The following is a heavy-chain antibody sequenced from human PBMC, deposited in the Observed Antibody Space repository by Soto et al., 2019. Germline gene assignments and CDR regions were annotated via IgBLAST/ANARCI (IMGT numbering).Heavy chain of an antibody. CDR1: GFSLSTSGVC. Sequence: QITLKESGPTLVKPTQTLTLTCTFSGFSLSTSGVCVGWIRQPPGKALEWLALIYWDDDKRYSPSLKSRLTITKDTSKNQVVLTLTNMDPVDTATYYCAHRRLTSMIVDYWGQGTLVTVSS. CDR2: IYWDDDK. V-gene: IGHV2-5*02. CDR3: AHRRLTSMIVDY. D-gene: IGHD3-22*01. J-gene: IGHJ4*02.